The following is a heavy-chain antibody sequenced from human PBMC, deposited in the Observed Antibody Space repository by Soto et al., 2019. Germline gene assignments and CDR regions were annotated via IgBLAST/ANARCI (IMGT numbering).Heavy chain of an antibody. Sequence: GGSLRLSCAASGFTFSSYAMHWVRQAPGKGLEWVSAISGSGGSTYYADSVKGRFTISRDNAKNSVFLQMSSLRVEDTAVYYCVRDWSSEGDFWGQGTLVTVSS. CDR2: ISGSGGST. CDR3: VRDWSSEGDF. V-gene: IGHV3-23*01. J-gene: IGHJ4*02. CDR1: GFTFSSYA. D-gene: IGHD3-10*01.